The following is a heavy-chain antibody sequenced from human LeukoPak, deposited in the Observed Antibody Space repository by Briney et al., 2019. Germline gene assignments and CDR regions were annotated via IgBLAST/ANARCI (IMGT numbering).Heavy chain of an antibody. V-gene: IGHV3-66*01. D-gene: IGHD5-18*01. CDR1: GFTFSSYW. J-gene: IGHJ4*02. CDR2: IYSGGTT. CDR3: ARDTAMATFDY. Sequence: PGGSLRLSCAASGFTFSSYWMSWVRQAPGKGLEWVSVIYSGGTTYYADSVKGRFTISRDNSKNTLYLQMNSLRAEDTAVYYCARDTAMATFDYWGQGTLVTVSS.